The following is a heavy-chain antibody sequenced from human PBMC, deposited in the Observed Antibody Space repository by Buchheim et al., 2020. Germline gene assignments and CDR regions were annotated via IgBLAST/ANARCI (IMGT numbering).Heavy chain of an antibody. Sequence: EVQVVESGGGLVQPGGSLRLSCAASGFTFGRYWMHWVRQAPGGALVWVSRINEDGSHTTYTDSVRGRFTISRDNAKTKLYLQMNSLTAEDTAVYYCSKDMSGAEDSWGQGTL. CDR3: SKDMSGAEDS. V-gene: IGHV3-74*03. D-gene: IGHD2-15*01. CDR1: GFTFGRYW. J-gene: IGHJ4*02. CDR2: INEDGSHT.